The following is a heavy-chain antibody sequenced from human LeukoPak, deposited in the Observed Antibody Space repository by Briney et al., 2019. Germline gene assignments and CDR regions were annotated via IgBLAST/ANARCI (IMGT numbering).Heavy chain of an antibody. CDR1: GGSISSGGYY. D-gene: IGHD3-10*01. J-gene: IGHJ3*02. CDR2: SYYSGST. CDR3: ARDLRWFGELWAFDI. Sequence: SETLSLTCTVSGGSISSGGYYWSWIRQHPRKGLEWIGDSYYSGSTYYNPSLKSRVTISVDTSKNQFSLKLSSVPAADTAVSYCARDLRWFGELWAFDIWGQGTMVTVSS. V-gene: IGHV4-31*03.